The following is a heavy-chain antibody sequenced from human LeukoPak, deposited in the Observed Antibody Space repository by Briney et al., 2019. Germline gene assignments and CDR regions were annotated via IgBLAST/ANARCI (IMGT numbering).Heavy chain of an antibody. V-gene: IGHV4-34*01. Sequence: SETLSLTCAVYGGSFSGYYWSWLRQPPGKGLEWIGEVNHSGSTNYNPSLKSRVTISVDTSKNQFSLKLSSVTAADTAVYYCARHKRYCSSTSCYFLWFDYWGQGTLVTVSS. CDR1: GGSFSGYY. D-gene: IGHD2-2*01. CDR2: VNHSGST. J-gene: IGHJ4*02. CDR3: ARHKRYCSSTSCYFLWFDY.